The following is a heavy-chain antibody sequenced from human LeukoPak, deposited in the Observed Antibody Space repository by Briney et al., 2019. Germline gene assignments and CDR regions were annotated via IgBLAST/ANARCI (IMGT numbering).Heavy chain of an antibody. D-gene: IGHD4-11*01. V-gene: IGHV4-38-2*01. CDR1: GFFISSGCY. CDR2: IYRNGNT. CDR3: ARAYSRTPGDYYFDS. Sequence: SETLSLTCAVSGFFISSGCYWGWIRQPPGKGLEWIASIYRNGNTFYNPSLQSRVTISVDTSRNQISLQLGSATAADTAVYYCARAYSRTPGDYYFDSWGQGTVVTVSS. J-gene: IGHJ4*02.